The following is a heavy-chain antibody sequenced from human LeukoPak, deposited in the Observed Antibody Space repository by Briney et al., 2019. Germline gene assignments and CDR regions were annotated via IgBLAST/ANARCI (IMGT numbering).Heavy chain of an antibody. D-gene: IGHD1-26*01. Sequence: TGGSLRLSCAASGFTFSSYAMSWVRQAPGKGLEWVSAISGSGGSTDYADSVKGRFTISRDNSKNTLYLQMNSLRAEDTAVYFCTTWVGAHFDFWGQGTLVTVSS. CDR2: ISGSGGST. CDR1: GFTFSSYA. CDR3: TTWVGAHFDF. J-gene: IGHJ4*02. V-gene: IGHV3-23*01.